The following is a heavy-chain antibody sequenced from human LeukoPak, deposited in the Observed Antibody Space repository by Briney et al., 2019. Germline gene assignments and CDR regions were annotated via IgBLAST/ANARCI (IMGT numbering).Heavy chain of an antibody. J-gene: IGHJ1*01. CDR2: ISSSSTYI. CDR3: ATYSSSNGREFQY. D-gene: IGHD2-2*01. Sequence: GESLRLSCAASGFTFSSYSMNWVRQAPGKGLEWVSFISSSSTYIYYTDSVKGRFTVSRDNAKNSLYLQMNSLRAEDTAVYYCATYSSSNGREFQYWGQGTLVTVSS. CDR1: GFTFSSYS. V-gene: IGHV3-21*01.